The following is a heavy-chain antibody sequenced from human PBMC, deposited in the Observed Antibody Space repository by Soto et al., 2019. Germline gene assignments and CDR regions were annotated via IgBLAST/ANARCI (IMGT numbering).Heavy chain of an antibody. CDR3: ARVTRYYDFWSGYYYYMDV. D-gene: IGHD3-3*01. J-gene: IGHJ6*03. CDR1: GYTFTSYD. V-gene: IGHV1-8*01. Sequence: GASVKVSCKASGYTFTSYDINWVRQATGQGLEWMGWMNPNSGNTGYAQKFQGRVTMTRNTSISTAYMELSSLRSEDTAVYYCARVTRYYDFWSGYYYYMDVWGKGTTVTVSS. CDR2: MNPNSGNT.